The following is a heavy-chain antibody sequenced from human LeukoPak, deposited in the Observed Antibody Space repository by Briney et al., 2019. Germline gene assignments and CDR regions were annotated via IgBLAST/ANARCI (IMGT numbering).Heavy chain of an antibody. CDR3: ARDAGYYVHDP. Sequence: GGSLRHSCAASGFTFSSHWMGWVRQAPGKGLEWVANIKEDGSAEHYVDSVRGRFTISRDNAKNSLYLQMNSLRAEDTAVYYCARDAGYYVHDPWGQGTLVTVSS. CDR1: GFTFSSHW. J-gene: IGHJ5*02. V-gene: IGHV3-7*01. CDR2: IKEDGSAE. D-gene: IGHD3-10*02.